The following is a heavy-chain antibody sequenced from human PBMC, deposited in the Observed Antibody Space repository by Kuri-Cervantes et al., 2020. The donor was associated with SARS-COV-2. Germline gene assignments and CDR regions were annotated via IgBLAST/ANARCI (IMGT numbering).Heavy chain of an antibody. Sequence: TLSLSCAASGFTFSSYGMHWVRQAPGKGLEWVAVISYDGSNKYYADSVRGRFTISRDNSKNTLYLQMNSLRAEDTAVYYCAKDHSSGWSPDYFDYWGQGALVTVSS. J-gene: IGHJ4*02. D-gene: IGHD6-19*01. V-gene: IGHV3-30*18. CDR1: GFTFSSYG. CDR2: ISYDGSNK. CDR3: AKDHSSGWSPDYFDY.